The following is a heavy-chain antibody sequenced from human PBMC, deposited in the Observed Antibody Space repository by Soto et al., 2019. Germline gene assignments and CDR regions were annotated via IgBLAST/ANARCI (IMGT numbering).Heavy chain of an antibody. CDR1: GFIFSTYA. V-gene: IGHV3-30*14. Sequence: PGGSLRLSCATSGFIFSTYAMHWVRQAPGKGLEWVAVISYDGSNKYYADSVKGRFTISRDNSKNTLYLQMNSLRAEDTAVYYCARALRNVVVVTATPGGMDVWGQGTTVTVSS. J-gene: IGHJ6*02. D-gene: IGHD2-21*02. CDR3: ARALRNVVVVTATPGGMDV. CDR2: ISYDGSNK.